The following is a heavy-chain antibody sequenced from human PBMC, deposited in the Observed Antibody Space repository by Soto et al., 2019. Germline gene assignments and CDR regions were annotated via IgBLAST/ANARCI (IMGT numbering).Heavy chain of an antibody. D-gene: IGHD7-27*01. Sequence: QVQLVQSGAEVKKPGSSVKVSCEASGGTFSGHAISWVRQAPGQGPEWMGGLIPLFGTTQHAQNFQDRLTITADKSTSTAYMELTSLRFEDTSSYYCARGPNWGYRFDSWGQGTLVTVSS. CDR1: GGTFSGHA. V-gene: IGHV1-69*06. J-gene: IGHJ4*02. CDR3: ARGPNWGYRFDS. CDR2: LIPLFGTT.